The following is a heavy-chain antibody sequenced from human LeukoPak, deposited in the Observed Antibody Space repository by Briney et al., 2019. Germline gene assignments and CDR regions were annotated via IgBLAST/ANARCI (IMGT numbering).Heavy chain of an antibody. V-gene: IGHV4-4*07. J-gene: IGHJ6*03. D-gene: IGHD2-2*01. CDR3: AGEYQLKTYYYYMDV. CDR1: GGSISSYY. CDR2: IYTSGSN. Sequence: SETLSLTCSVSGGSISSYYWSWIRHPTGKGVEWIGNIYTSGSNNYNPSLKSRVTISVDKSKNQFSLKLSSVTAADTAVYYCAGEYQLKTYYYYMDVRGKGTTVTVSS.